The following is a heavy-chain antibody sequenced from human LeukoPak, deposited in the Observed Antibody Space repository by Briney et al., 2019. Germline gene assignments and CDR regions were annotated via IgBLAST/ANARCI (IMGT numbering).Heavy chain of an antibody. J-gene: IGHJ6*02. V-gene: IGHV3-33*08. CDR2: IWYDGSNK. CDR3: ARDEAPVVSPHCSSTSCPVYGMDV. Sequence: PGGSLRLSCAASGFTFSSYGMHWVRQAPGKGLEWVAVIWYDGSNKYYADSVKGRFTIARDNSKNTLYLQMNSLRAEDTAVYYCARDEAPVVSPHCSSTSCPVYGMDVWGQGTTVTVSS. CDR1: GFTFSSYG. D-gene: IGHD2-2*01.